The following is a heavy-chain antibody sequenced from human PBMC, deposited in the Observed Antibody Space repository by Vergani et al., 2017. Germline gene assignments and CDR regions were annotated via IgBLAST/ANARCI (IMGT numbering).Heavy chain of an antibody. CDR1: GFTFSSYG. V-gene: IGHV3-33*01. Sequence: QVQLVESGGGVVQPGRSLRLSCAASGFTFSSYGMHWVRQAPGKGLEWVAVIWYDGSNKYYADSVKGRFTISRDNSKNTLYPQMNSLRAEDTAVYYCAGEREPNSGYDFGYYYYYMDVWGKGTTVTVSS. CDR2: IWYDGSNK. D-gene: IGHD5-12*01. J-gene: IGHJ6*03. CDR3: AGEREPNSGYDFGYYYYYMDV.